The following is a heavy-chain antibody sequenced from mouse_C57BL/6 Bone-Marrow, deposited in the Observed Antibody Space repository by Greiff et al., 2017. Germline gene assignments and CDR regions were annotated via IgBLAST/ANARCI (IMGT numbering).Heavy chain of an antibody. D-gene: IGHD1-1*01. CDR2: IDPSDSYT. CDR1: GYTFTSYW. V-gene: IGHV1-69*01. Sequence: VQLQQPGAELVMPGASVKLSCKASGYTFTSYWMHWVKQRPGQGLEWIGEIDPSDSYTNYNQKFKGKSTLTVDKSSSTASMQLSSLTSEDSAVYYCAREDYYGSSYLDYWGQGTTLTVSS. CDR3: AREDYYGSSYLDY. J-gene: IGHJ2*01.